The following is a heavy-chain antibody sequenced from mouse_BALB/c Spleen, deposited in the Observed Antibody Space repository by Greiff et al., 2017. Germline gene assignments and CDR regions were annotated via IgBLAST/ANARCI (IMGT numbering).Heavy chain of an antibody. V-gene: IGHV1-87*01. CDR2: IYPGDGDT. J-gene: IGHJ2*01. CDR3: ARNFDY. Sequence: VKLQQSGAELARPGASVKLSCKASGYTFTSYWMQWVKQRPGQGLEWIGAIYPGDGDTRYTQKFKGKATLTADKSSSTAYMQLSSLASEDSAVYYCARNFDYWGQGTTLTVSS. CDR1: GYTFTSYW.